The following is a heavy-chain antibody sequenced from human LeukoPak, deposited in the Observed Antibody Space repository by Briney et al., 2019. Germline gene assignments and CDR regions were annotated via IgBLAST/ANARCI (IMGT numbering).Heavy chain of an antibody. CDR3: ARDRPYTGGWRGFDY. Sequence: ASVKVSCKASGGTFSRYAISWVRQAPGQGLEWMGGIIPMFGIANYAQKFQGRVTITADESTSTAYMEPSSLRSEDTAVYYCARDRPYTGGWRGFDYWGQGTLVTVSS. CDR2: IIPMFGIA. CDR1: GGTFSRYA. V-gene: IGHV1-69*13. J-gene: IGHJ4*02. D-gene: IGHD6-19*01.